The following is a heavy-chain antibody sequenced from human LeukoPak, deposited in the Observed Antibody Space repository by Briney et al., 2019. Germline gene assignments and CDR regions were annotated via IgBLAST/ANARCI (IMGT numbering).Heavy chain of an antibody. CDR2: ISYDGSNK. CDR3: AKGGIAVAGTFFDY. CDR1: GFTFSSYG. D-gene: IGHD6-19*01. Sequence: PGRSLRLSCAASGFTFSSYGMHWVRQAPGKGLGWVAVISYDGSNKYYADSVKGRFTISRDNSKNTLYLQMNSLRAEDTAVYYCAKGGIAVAGTFFDYWGQGTLVTVSS. J-gene: IGHJ4*02. V-gene: IGHV3-30*18.